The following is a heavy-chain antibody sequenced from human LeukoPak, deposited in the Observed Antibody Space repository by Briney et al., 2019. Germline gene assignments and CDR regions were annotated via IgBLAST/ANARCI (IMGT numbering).Heavy chain of an antibody. CDR1: GFTFSSYS. J-gene: IGHJ4*02. CDR2: ISSSSSYI. CDR3: ARAALEWLSLDY. V-gene: IGHV3-21*01. D-gene: IGHD3-3*01. Sequence: GGSLRLSCAASGFTFSSYSMNWVRQTPGKGLEWVSSISSSSSYIYYADSVKGRFTISRDNAKNSLYLQMNSLRAEDTAVYYCARAALEWLSLDYWGQGTLVTVSS.